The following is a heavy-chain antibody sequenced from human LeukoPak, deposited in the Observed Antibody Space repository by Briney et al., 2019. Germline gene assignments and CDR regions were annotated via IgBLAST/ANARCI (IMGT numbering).Heavy chain of an antibody. CDR2: IYTTGST. CDR1: GGSIGSYY. V-gene: IGHV4-4*07. D-gene: IGHD3-10*01. Sequence: PSETLSLTCTVSGGSIGSYYWSWIRQPAGKGLEWIGRIYTTGSTDYNPSLKSRVTMSVDTSKNQFSLRLSSVTAADTAVYYCARGPSGSGSFQPDYWGQGTLVTVSS. CDR3: ARGPSGSGSFQPDY. J-gene: IGHJ4*02.